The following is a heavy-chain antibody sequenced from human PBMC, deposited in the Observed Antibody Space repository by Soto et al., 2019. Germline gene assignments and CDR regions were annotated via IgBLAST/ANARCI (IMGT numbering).Heavy chain of an antibody. CDR2: ISAYNGEI. CDR1: GYTFTSFG. V-gene: IGHV1-18*04. CDR3: ARTCGTYCSLDN. Sequence: WASVKVSCKAFGYTFTSFGVSWVRQAPGQGLEWMGWISAYNGEISYAQALQGRVTMTTDTSTNTAYMELRRLTSDDTAVYYCARTCGTYCSLDNWGQGTLVTVSS. J-gene: IGHJ4*02. D-gene: IGHD1-26*01.